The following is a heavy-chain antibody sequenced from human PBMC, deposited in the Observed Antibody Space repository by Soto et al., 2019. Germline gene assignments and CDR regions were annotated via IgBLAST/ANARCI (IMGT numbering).Heavy chain of an antibody. Sequence: SETLSLTCTVSGGSISSSSYYWGWIRQPPGKGLEWIGNIYYIGYTYYNPSLKSRVTISVDTSKNQFSLKLSSVTAADTAVYYCARRYGGTFDYWGQGTLVTFSS. CDR1: GGSISSSSYY. D-gene: IGHD2-15*01. V-gene: IGHV4-39*07. CDR2: IYYIGYT. CDR3: ARRYGGTFDY. J-gene: IGHJ4*02.